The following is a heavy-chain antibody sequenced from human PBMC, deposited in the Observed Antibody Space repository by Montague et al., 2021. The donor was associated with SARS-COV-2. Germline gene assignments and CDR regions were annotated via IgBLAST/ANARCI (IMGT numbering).Heavy chain of an antibody. CDR1: GGSISSSSYY. Sequence: SETLSLTCTVSGGSISSSSYYWGWIPQPPGTGLEWIGSIYYSGSTYYNPSLQSRVTISVDTSTNQFSLKLSSVTAADTAVYYCAKDGSLRFEILIVPRHYYDGRDVWGQGTTVTVSS. J-gene: IGHJ6*02. CDR2: IYYSGST. CDR3: AKDGSLRFEILIVPRHYYDGRDV. D-gene: IGHD3-9*01. V-gene: IGHV4-39*07.